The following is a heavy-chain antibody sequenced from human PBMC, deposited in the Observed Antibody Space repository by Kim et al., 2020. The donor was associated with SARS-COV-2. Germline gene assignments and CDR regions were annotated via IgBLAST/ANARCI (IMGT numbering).Heavy chain of an antibody. CDR1: GFTFSSYW. CDR3: ARDSWGGSSGYSDYYYYCGMDL. J-gene: IGHJ6*01. Sequence: GGSLRLSCAASGFTFSSYWMSWVRQAPGKGLEWVANIKQDGSEKYYVDSVKGRFTISRDNAKNSLYLQMNSLRAEDTAVDYCARDSWGGSSGYSDYYYYCGMDLGGHGTAVTVSS. D-gene: IGHD3-22*01. V-gene: IGHV3-7*03. CDR2: IKQDGSEK.